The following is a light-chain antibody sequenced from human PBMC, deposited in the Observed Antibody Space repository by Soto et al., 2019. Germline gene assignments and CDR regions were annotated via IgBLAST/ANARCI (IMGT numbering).Light chain of an antibody. J-gene: IGKJ2*01. V-gene: IGKV3-15*01. CDR2: GAS. CDR3: HQYTSWPYT. Sequence: EIVMTQSPATLSVSPGERASLSCRASQRVGSNLAWYQQTAGQAPTILIYGASTRATGIPARFSGSGSGTDFTLAISSLQSEDFAVYSCHQYTSWPYTFGQGTKVEIK. CDR1: QRVGSN.